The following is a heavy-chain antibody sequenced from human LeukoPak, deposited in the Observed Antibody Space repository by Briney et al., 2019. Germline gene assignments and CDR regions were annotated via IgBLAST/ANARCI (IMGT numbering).Heavy chain of an antibody. CDR2: IIPIFGTS. V-gene: IGHV1-69*13. CDR1: GGTFSTYA. Sequence: ASVKVSCKASGGTFSTYAISWVRQAPGQGLEWMGGIIPIFGTSNYAQKFQGRVTITADESTSTAYMELSSLRSEDTAVYYCAREGLLLGVAAAGTDAFDIWGQGTMVTVSS. J-gene: IGHJ3*02. CDR3: AREGLLLGVAAAGTDAFDI. D-gene: IGHD6-13*01.